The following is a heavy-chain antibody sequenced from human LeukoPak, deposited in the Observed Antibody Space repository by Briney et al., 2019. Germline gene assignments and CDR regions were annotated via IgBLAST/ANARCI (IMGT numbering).Heavy chain of an antibody. D-gene: IGHD2-15*01. Sequence: EASVKVSCKASGYTFTNFGLSWVRQAPGQGLEWIGWIVVGSGNTNYAQKFQERVTITRDMSTSTAYMELSSLRSEDTAVYYCAAVGHCSGGSCGYWGQGTLVTVSS. J-gene: IGHJ4*02. CDR1: GYTFTNFG. CDR2: IVVGSGNT. CDR3: AAVGHCSGGSCGY. V-gene: IGHV1-58*01.